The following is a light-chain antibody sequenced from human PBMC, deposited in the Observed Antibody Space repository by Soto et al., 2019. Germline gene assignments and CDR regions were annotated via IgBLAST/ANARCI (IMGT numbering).Light chain of an antibody. CDR3: QQYNNWPS. J-gene: IGKJ5*01. Sequence: EVVMRQSPATLSVSPGERATLSCRASQTVRRNLAWYQQRPGQAPRLLIYDISNRATGVPARFIGSGSETEFTLTIRSLKSEYFAVYFCQQYNNWPSFGQGTRLEIK. CDR1: QTVRRN. CDR2: DIS. V-gene: IGKV3-15*01.